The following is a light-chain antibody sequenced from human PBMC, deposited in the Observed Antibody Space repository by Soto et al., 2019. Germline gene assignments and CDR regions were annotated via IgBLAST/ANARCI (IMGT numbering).Light chain of an antibody. CDR2: GAF. CDR1: QTGNSNF. J-gene: IGKJ1*01. CDR3: QQYGSSPET. V-gene: IGKV3-20*01. Sequence: EIVLTQSPGTLSLSPGERATLSCRASQTGNSNFLAWYQQRPGLAPRLRIHGAFNRATGIPDRFSGSGSGTDFTLIISRLEPEDFAVYYCQQYGSSPETFGQGTNVDIK.